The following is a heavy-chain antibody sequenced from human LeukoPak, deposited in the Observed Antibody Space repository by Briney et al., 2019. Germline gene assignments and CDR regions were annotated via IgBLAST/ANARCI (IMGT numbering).Heavy chain of an antibody. Sequence: PGGSLRLSCAVSGITLSNYGMSWARQAPGKGLEWVAGISDSGGRTNYADSVKGRFTISRDNPKNTLYLQMNSLRAEDTAVYFCAKRGVVIRVILVGFHKEAYYFDSWGQGELVTVSS. CDR2: ISDSGGRT. D-gene: IGHD2-15*01. J-gene: IGHJ4*02. CDR1: GITLSNYG. CDR3: AKRGVVIRVILVGFHKEAYYFDS. V-gene: IGHV3-23*01.